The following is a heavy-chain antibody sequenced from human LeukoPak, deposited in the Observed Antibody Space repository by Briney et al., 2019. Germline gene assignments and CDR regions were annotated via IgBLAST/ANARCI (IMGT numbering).Heavy chain of an antibody. CDR3: ARESGPRGIDP. CDR1: GFTFSDYY. CDR2: IYYSGST. V-gene: IGHV4-59*01. Sequence: GSLRLSCAASGFTFSDYYMSWIRQPPGKGLEWIGYIYYSGSTYYNPSLKSRVTISVDTSKNQFSLKLSSVTAADTAVYYCARESGPRGIDPWGQGTLVTVSS. D-gene: IGHD3-16*01. J-gene: IGHJ5*02.